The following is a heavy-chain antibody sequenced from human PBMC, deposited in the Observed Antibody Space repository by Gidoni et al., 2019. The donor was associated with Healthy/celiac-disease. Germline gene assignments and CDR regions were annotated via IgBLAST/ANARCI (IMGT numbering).Heavy chain of an antibody. CDR2: IYYSGST. Sequence: QVQLQESGPGLVKPSETLSLTCTVSGGSVSSGSYYWSWIRQPPGKGLEWIGYIYYSGSTNYNPSLKSRVTISVDTSKNQFSLKLSSVTAADTAVYYCARVVGANHFDYWGQGTLVTVSS. D-gene: IGHD1-26*01. V-gene: IGHV4-61*01. CDR3: ARVVGANHFDY. J-gene: IGHJ4*02. CDR1: GGSVSSGSYY.